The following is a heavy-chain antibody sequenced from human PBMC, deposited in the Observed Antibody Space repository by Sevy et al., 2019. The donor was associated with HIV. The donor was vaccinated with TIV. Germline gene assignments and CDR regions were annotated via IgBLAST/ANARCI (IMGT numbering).Heavy chain of an antibody. V-gene: IGHV1-8*01. CDR1: GYTFTSYD. Sequence: ASVKVSCRASGYTFTSYDIHWVRQTTGQGLEWMGWMSPNSDNTGYAQKFQGRVTMTRDTSKGTAYMELSSLRSDDTAVYYCVRILSTSYYNYHALDVWGQGTTVTVSS. D-gene: IGHD2-2*01. J-gene: IGHJ6*02. CDR2: MSPNSDNT. CDR3: VRILSTSYYNYHALDV.